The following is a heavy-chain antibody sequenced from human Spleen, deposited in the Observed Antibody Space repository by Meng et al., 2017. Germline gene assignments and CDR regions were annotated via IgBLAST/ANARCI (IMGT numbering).Heavy chain of an antibody. CDR1: GFTFSTSG. CDR3: AREIIGAASAFDI. Sequence: GGSLRLSCTASGFTFSTSGMHWVRQAPGKGLEWVAVIWYDATNKYYADSVKGRFTISRDNSKNTLFLQMNSLRAEDTAVYYCAREIIGAASAFDIWGQGTLVTVS. J-gene: IGHJ3*02. V-gene: IGHV3-33*01. D-gene: IGHD2/OR15-2a*01. CDR2: IWYDATNK.